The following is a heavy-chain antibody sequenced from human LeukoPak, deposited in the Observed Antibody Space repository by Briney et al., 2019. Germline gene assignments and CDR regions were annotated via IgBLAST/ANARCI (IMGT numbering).Heavy chain of an antibody. CDR3: ARGSHGYSYGRDAFDI. J-gene: IGHJ3*02. D-gene: IGHD5-18*01. CDR2: INHSGST. Sequence: SETLSLTCAVYGGSFSGYYWSWIRQPPGKGLEWIGEINHSGSTNYNPSLKSRVTKSVDTSKNQFSLKLSSVTAADTAVYYCARGSHGYSYGRDAFDIWGQGTMVTVSS. V-gene: IGHV4-34*01. CDR1: GGSFSGYY.